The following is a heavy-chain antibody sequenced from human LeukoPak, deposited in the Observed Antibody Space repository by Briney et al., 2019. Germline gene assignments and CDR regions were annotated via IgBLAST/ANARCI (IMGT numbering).Heavy chain of an antibody. J-gene: IGHJ4*02. D-gene: IGHD4-17*01. CDR2: INHSGST. CDR1: GGPFSGYY. Sequence: KPSETLSLTCAVYGGPFSGYYWSWVRQPPGKGLEWIGEINHSGSTNYNPSLKSRVPISVDTSKNQFSLKLSSVTAADTAVYYCAKRNYGDVDYWGQGTLVTVSS. CDR3: AKRNYGDVDY. V-gene: IGHV4-34*01.